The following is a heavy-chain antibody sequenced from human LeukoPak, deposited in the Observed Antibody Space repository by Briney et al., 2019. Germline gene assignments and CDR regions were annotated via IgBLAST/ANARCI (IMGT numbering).Heavy chain of an antibody. J-gene: IGHJ6*03. D-gene: IGHD2-21*02. CDR1: GFNFGDYD. V-gene: IGHV3-49*04. Sequence: GGSLRLSCAASGFNFGDYDMTWVRQAPGKGLEWVGFIKSKAYGGTTDYAASVKGRFTISRDDSKSIAYLQMNSLQTEDTAVYYCARGTTALMDVWGKGTTVTVSS. CDR2: IKSKAYGGTT. CDR3: ARGTTALMDV.